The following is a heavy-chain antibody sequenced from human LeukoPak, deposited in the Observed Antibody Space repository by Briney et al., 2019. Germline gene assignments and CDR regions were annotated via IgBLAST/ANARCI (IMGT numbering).Heavy chain of an antibody. CDR2: MKQDGSEI. Sequence: GGSLRLSCAASGFTFSNYWMSWVRQAPGEGLEWVANMKQDGSEIYYADSVKGRFTIARDNAKNSLYLQMNNLRAEDTAVYYCAKREGYSIFDYWGQGTLVTVSS. V-gene: IGHV3-7*03. J-gene: IGHJ4*02. CDR1: GFTFSNYW. D-gene: IGHD5-24*01. CDR3: AKREGYSIFDY.